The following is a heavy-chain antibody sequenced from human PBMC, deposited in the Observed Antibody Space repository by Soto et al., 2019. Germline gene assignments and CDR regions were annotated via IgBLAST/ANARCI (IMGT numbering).Heavy chain of an antibody. CDR3: AREIRSGYYRYWYFDL. D-gene: IGHD3-3*01. CDR2: INPDSGGT. CDR1: GYTFTIYH. V-gene: IGHV1-2*02. Sequence: QVQLVQSGAEVKKPGASVKVSCTASGYTFTIYHLHWVRQAPGQGLEWMGWINPDSGGTKYAQKFQGGVTMTRDTSPSTVYMELSRLRSDDTAVYYCAREIRSGYYRYWYFDLWGRGTLVTVSS. J-gene: IGHJ2*01.